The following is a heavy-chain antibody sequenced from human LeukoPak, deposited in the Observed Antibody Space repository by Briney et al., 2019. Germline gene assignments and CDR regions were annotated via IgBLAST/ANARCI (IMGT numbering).Heavy chain of an antibody. V-gene: IGHV1-2*02. Sequence: ASVNVSCKASGYTVSGYYIHWVRQAPGQGLEWMGWMNPNSGATNNAQKFQGRVTLSRDTSISTAYMELRRLRSDDTAVYYCARSGITTIPNFDYWGQGTLVTVS. CDR1: GYTVSGYY. J-gene: IGHJ4*02. D-gene: IGHD1/OR15-1a*01. CDR2: MNPNSGAT. CDR3: ARSGITTIPNFDY.